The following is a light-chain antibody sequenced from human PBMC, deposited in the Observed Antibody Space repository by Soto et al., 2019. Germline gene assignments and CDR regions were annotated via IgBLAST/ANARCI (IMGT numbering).Light chain of an antibody. Sequence: EIVMTQSPATLSVSPGERATLSCRASQSVSSNLAWYQQKPGQAPRVLIYGASTRATGIPARLSGSGSGTEFTLTISSLQSEDFAVYYCQQYNNWPLTFGQGTKVEIK. CDR2: GAS. J-gene: IGKJ1*01. CDR1: QSVSSN. CDR3: QQYNNWPLT. V-gene: IGKV3-15*01.